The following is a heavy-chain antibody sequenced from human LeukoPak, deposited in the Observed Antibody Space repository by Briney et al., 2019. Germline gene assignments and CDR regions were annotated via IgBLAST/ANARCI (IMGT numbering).Heavy chain of an antibody. J-gene: IGHJ3*02. CDR1: GFTVSNNY. V-gene: IGHV3-66*01. CDR3: AKDPRGTPKDAFDI. Sequence: PGGSLRLSCAASGFTVSNNYMSWVRQAPGKGLEWVSVIYSGGSTYYADSVKGRFTISRDNSKNTLFLQMNSLRAEDTAVYYCAKDPRGTPKDAFDIWGQGTMVTVSS. CDR2: IYSGGST. D-gene: IGHD1-26*01.